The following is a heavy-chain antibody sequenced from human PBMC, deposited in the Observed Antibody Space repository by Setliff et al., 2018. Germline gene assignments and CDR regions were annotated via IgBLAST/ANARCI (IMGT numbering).Heavy chain of an antibody. CDR1: GGSFSAYY. D-gene: IGHD6-13*01. CDR3: AGGVGTAAGTYFDY. Sequence: PSETLSLTCAVYGGSFSAYYWTWIRQPPGKGLEWIGEIDHSGSTNHNPSLKSRVSISIDTSKNQFSLKLSSVTAADTAVYYCAGGVGTAAGTYFDYWGQGTLVTVSS. V-gene: IGHV4-34*01. CDR2: IDHSGST. J-gene: IGHJ4*02.